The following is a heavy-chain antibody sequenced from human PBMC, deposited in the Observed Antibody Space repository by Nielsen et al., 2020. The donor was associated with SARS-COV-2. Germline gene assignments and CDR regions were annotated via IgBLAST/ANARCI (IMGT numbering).Heavy chain of an antibody. Sequence: SETLSLTCTVSGGSISSGDYYWSWIRQPPGKGLEWIGYIYYSGSTYYNPSLKSRVTISVDTSKNQFSLKLSSVTAADTAVYYCAREYCSSTSCHDDYWGQGTLVTVSS. J-gene: IGHJ4*02. V-gene: IGHV4-30-4*01. D-gene: IGHD2-2*01. CDR1: GGSISSGDYY. CDR3: AREYCSSTSCHDDY. CDR2: IYYSGST.